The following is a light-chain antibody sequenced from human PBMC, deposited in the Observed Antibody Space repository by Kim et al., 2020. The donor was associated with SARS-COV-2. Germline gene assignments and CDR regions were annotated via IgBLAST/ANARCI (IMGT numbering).Light chain of an antibody. J-gene: IGKJ5*01. CDR2: AAS. Sequence: DIQMTQSPSSLSASVGDRVTITCRASQSISSYLNWYQQKPGKAPKLLIYAASSLQSGVPSRFSGSGPGTDFTLTISSLQPEDFATYYCQQSYITPLTFGQGTRLEIK. CDR1: QSISSY. CDR3: QQSYITPLT. V-gene: IGKV1-39*01.